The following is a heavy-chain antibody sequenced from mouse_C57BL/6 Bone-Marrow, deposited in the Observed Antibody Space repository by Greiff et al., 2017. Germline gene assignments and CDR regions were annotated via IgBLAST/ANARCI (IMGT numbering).Heavy chain of an antibody. CDR1: GFTFSSYA. V-gene: IGHV5-4*01. Sequence: EVKLVESGGGLVKPGGSLKLSCAASGFTFSSYAMSWVRQTPEKRLEWVATISDGGSYTYYPDNVKGRFTISRDNAKNNLYLHMSHLKSEDTAMDYCARERFGWYFDVWGTGTTVTVSS. J-gene: IGHJ1*03. CDR2: ISDGGSYT. CDR3: ARERFGWYFDV.